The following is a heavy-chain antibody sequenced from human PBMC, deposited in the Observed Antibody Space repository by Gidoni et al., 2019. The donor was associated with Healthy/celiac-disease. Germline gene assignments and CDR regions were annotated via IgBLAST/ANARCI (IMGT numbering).Heavy chain of an antibody. J-gene: IGHJ4*02. D-gene: IGHD2-8*02. V-gene: IGHV4-34*01. Sequence: QVQLQLWGARLLKSSETLSLTCAVYGGSFSGYYWSWIRQPPGKGLEGIGEINHSGSTNYNPSLKSRVTISVDTSKNQFSLKLSSVTAADTAVYYCARELVVSGFDYWGQGTLVTVSS. CDR2: INHSGST. CDR1: GGSFSGYY. CDR3: ARELVVSGFDY.